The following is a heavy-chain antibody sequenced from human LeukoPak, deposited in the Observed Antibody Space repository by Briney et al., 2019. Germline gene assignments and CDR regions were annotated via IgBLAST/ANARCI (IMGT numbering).Heavy chain of an antibody. CDR3: AKRRWSTVTDLDY. J-gene: IGHJ4*02. CDR2: LSGSGGSP. V-gene: IGHV3-23*01. D-gene: IGHD4-17*01. Sequence: GGSLRLSCAASGFTFSSYAMSWVRQAPGKGLECVSALSGSGGSPYYADSVKGRFTISRDNSKNTLYLQMNSLRAEDTAVYYCAKRRWSTVTDLDYWGQGTLVTVSS. CDR1: GFTFSSYA.